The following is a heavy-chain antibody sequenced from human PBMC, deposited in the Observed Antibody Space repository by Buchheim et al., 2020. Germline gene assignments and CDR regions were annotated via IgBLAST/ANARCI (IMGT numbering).Heavy chain of an antibody. CDR1: GFTFTRYS. Sequence: EVHLLQSGGGLIHPGGSLRLSCAASGFTFTRYSMSWVRQTPGKGLEWVSSVSATGDYTYFADSVKGRFTISRDNSKNLLYLQMNSLRAEDTALYYCTKDVGYGSGYFQHWGQGTL. CDR2: VSATGDYT. CDR3: TKDVGYGSGYFQH. V-gene: IGHV3-23*01. D-gene: IGHD3-10*01. J-gene: IGHJ1*01.